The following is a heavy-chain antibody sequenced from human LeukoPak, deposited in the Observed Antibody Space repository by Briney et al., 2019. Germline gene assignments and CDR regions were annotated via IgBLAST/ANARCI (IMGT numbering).Heavy chain of an antibody. CDR2: INHSGST. V-gene: IGHV4-34*01. Sequence: TSETLSLTCAVYGGSFSGNCWSWIRQPPGKGLEWIGEINHSGSTNYNPSLKSRVTISVDTSKNQFSLKLSSVTAADTAVYYCARGVAARPVWGDYFDYWGQGTLVTVSS. CDR1: GGSFSGNC. D-gene: IGHD6-6*01. J-gene: IGHJ4*02. CDR3: ARGVAARPVWGDYFDY.